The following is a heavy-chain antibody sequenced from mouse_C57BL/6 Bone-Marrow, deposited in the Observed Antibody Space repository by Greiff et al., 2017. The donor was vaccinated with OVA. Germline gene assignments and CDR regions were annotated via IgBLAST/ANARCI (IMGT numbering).Heavy chain of an antibody. J-gene: IGHJ4*01. V-gene: IGHV7-3*01. CDR2: IRNKANGYTT. CDR1: GFTFTDYY. Sequence: DVKLVESGGGLVQPGGSLSLSCAASGFTFTDYYMSWVRQPPGKALEWLGFIRNKANGYTTEYSASVKGRFTISRDNSQSILYLQMNALRAEDSATYYCARYTDGLYAMDYWGQGTSVTVSS. CDR3: ARYTDGLYAMDY.